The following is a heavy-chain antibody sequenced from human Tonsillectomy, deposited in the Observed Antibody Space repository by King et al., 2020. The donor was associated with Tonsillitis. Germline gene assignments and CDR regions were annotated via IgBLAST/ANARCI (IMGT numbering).Heavy chain of an antibody. D-gene: IGHD3-10*01. V-gene: IGHV3-21*01. CDR2: LSSDSNHL. Sequence: DVQLVESGGGLVKPGGSLRRSFAASGFAFSSVTMNLVRQAPGKGLEWGSSLSSDSNHLFYADSVKGRFTISRDNAKNSLYLQMNSLRAEDTAMYYCAKTPGNYYYYLDYWGQGTLVTASS. J-gene: IGHJ4*02. CDR3: AKTPGNYYYYLDY. CDR1: GFAFSSVT.